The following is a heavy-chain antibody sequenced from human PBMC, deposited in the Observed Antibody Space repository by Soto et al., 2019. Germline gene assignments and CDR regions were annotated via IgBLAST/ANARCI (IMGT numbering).Heavy chain of an antibody. CDR3: ARDPSPNFLRYFDF. J-gene: IGHJ4*02. Sequence: QVQLVESGGGVVRPGRSLRLSCAASGFTFRTYTMHWVRQAPGKGLEWVAFISYDGSDKYYADSVKGRFTISRDNSKNNLYLQKNSLRDNGTAGYFCARDPSPNFLRYFDFWGQGTLVTGPS. CDR1: GFTFRTYT. D-gene: IGHD2-2*01. V-gene: IGHV3-30-3*01. CDR2: ISYDGSDK.